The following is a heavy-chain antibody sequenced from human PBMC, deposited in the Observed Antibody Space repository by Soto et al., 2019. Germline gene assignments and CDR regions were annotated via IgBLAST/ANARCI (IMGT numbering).Heavy chain of an antibody. CDR3: ARNGYSYGYRPYYFDY. CDR2: ITTSGYNV. Sequence: EVQLVESGGGLAQPGGSLRLACAASGFTFSSYEMNWVRQAPGKGLEWISFITTSGYNVFYADFVKGRFTISRDNTLNSLYLQMDSLRAEDTAVYYCARNGYSYGYRPYYFDYWGQGTLVTVSS. CDR1: GFTFSSYE. D-gene: IGHD5-18*01. V-gene: IGHV3-48*03. J-gene: IGHJ4*02.